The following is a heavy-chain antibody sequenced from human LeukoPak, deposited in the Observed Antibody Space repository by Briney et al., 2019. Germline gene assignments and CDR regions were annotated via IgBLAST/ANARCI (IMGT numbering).Heavy chain of an antibody. J-gene: IGHJ4*02. Sequence: SETLSLTCTVSGGSISGYCWSWIRQPAGEGLEWIGHIYTSGTYDYNPSLMRRVTMSIDTPENQFSLKLSSVTAADTAVYYCARDRIETDGIRLFDYWGQGTLVTVSS. CDR1: GGSISGYC. CDR3: ARDRIETDGIRLFDY. V-gene: IGHV4-4*07. CDR2: IYTSGTY. D-gene: IGHD6-13*01.